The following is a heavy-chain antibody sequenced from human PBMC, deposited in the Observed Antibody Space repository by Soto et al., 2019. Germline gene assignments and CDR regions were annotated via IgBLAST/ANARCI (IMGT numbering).Heavy chain of an antibody. D-gene: IGHD3-3*01. V-gene: IGHV3-23*01. Sequence: GGSLRLSCAASGFTFSSYAMSWVRQAPGKGLEWVSAISGSGGSTYYADSVKGRFTISRDNSKNTLYLQMNSLRAEDTAVYYCAKENSPHVLRFLEWLYDYWGQGTLVTVSS. CDR1: GFTFSSYA. CDR2: ISGSGGST. J-gene: IGHJ4*02. CDR3: AKENSPHVLRFLEWLYDY.